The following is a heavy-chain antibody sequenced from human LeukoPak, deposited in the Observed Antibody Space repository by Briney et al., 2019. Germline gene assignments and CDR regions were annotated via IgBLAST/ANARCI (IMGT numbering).Heavy chain of an antibody. V-gene: IGHV3-23*01. Sequence: GGSLRLSCAASGFTFSSYAMNWVRQAPGKGLEWVSAISGSGGSTYYADSVKGRFTISRDNSKNTLYLQMNSLRAADAAVYYCARVEGTTAFDYWGQGTLVIVSS. CDR3: ARVEGTTAFDY. J-gene: IGHJ4*02. CDR2: ISGSGGST. D-gene: IGHD1-7*01. CDR1: GFTFSSYA.